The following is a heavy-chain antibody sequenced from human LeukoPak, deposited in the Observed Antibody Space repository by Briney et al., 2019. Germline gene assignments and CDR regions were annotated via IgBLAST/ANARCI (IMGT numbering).Heavy chain of an antibody. J-gene: IGHJ4*02. CDR3: ATHSGIATRGGHTDY. CDR2: IYSSGSA. CDR1: GGSISSSNYY. D-gene: IGHD6-6*01. V-gene: IGHV4-39*01. Sequence: PSETLSLTCTVSGGSISSSNYYWGWIRQPPGKRLEWIGTIYSSGSAYYNPSLKSRVTISVDTSKTQCSLKLSSVTAADTALYYCATHSGIATRGGHTDYWGQGTLVTVSS.